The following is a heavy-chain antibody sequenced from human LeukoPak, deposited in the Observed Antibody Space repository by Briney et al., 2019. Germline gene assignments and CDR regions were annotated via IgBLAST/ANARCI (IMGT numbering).Heavy chain of an antibody. CDR3: TKGNWGYPFDI. Sequence: GRSLRLSCVASGCGFDDYNMHRVRQGPGKGREGVGGITRDGDTTDYADSVKGRFTISRDNAMNSLYLQMNSLTTEDMALYYCTKGNWGYPFDIWGQGTMVTVSS. CDR1: GCGFDDYN. D-gene: IGHD7-27*01. J-gene: IGHJ3*02. V-gene: IGHV3-9*03. CDR2: ITRDGDTT.